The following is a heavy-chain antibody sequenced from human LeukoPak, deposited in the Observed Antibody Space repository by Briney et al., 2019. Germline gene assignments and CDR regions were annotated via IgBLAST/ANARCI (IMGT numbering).Heavy chain of an antibody. V-gene: IGHV1-69*10. CDR1: GGTFTSYA. Sequence: SVKVSCKASGGTFTSYAISWVRQAPGQGLEWMGRIIPILGIANYAQKFQGRVTITADKSTSTAYMELSSLRSEDTAVYYCARDISVDSWGYYYYGMDVWGQGTTVTVSS. CDR3: ARDISVDSWGYYYYGMDV. J-gene: IGHJ6*02. CDR2: IIPILGIA. D-gene: IGHD6-13*01.